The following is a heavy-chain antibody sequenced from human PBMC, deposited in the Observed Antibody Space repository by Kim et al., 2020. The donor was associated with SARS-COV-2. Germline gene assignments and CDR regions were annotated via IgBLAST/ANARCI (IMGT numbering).Heavy chain of an antibody. CDR3: VREKPVQLERLGYFDY. CDR1: GDSVSSNSAA. V-gene: IGHV6-1*01. J-gene: IGHJ4*02. Sequence: SQTLSLTCAISGDSVSSNSAAWNWIRQSPSRGLEWLGRTYYRSKWYNDYAVSVKSRITINPDTSKNQFSLQLNSVTPEDTAVYYCVREKPVQLERLGYFDYWGQGTLVTVSS. CDR2: TYYRSKWYN. D-gene: IGHD1-1*01.